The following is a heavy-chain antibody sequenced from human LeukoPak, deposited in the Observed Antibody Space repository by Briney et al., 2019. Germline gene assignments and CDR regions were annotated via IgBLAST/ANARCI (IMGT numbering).Heavy chain of an antibody. CDR3: ASPDSVAGHNFDY. J-gene: IGHJ4*02. CDR2: ISSSGSTI. CDR1: GFTFSDYY. Sequence: GGSLRLSCAASGFTFSDYYMSWIRQALGKGLEWVSYISSSGSTIYYADSVKGRFTISRDNAKNSLYLQMNSLRAEDTAVYYCASPDSVAGHNFDYWGQGTLVTVSS. D-gene: IGHD6-19*01. V-gene: IGHV3-11*01.